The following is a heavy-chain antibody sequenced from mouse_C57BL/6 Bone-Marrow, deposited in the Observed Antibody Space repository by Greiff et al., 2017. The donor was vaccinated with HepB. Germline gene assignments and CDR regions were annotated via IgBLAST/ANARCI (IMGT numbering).Heavy chain of an antibody. V-gene: IGHV1-63*01. CDR3: ARGLRRRGRRHYYAMDY. J-gene: IGHJ4*01. CDR2: IYPGGGYT. CDR1: GYTFTNYW. D-gene: IGHD2-2*01. Sequence: VQLQESGAELVRPGTSVKMSCKASGYTFTNYWIGWAKQRPGHGLEWIGDIYPGGGYTNYNEKFKGKATLTADKSSSTAYMQFSSLTSEDSAIYYCARGLRRRGRRHYYAMDYWGQGTSVTVSS.